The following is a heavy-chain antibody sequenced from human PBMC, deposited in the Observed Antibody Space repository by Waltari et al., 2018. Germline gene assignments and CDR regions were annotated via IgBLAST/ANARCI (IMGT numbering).Heavy chain of an antibody. Sequence: EVQLVESGGGLVKPGGSLRLSCAASGFTFSSYSMNWVRQAPGKGLEWVSSISSSSSYIYYADSVKGRFTISRDNAKNSLYLQMNSLRAEDTAVYYCARDTFYYDSSGYYFYWYFDLWGRGTLVTVSS. J-gene: IGHJ2*01. CDR3: ARDTFYYDSSGYYFYWYFDL. CDR2: ISSSSSYI. CDR1: GFTFSSYS. D-gene: IGHD3-22*01. V-gene: IGHV3-21*01.